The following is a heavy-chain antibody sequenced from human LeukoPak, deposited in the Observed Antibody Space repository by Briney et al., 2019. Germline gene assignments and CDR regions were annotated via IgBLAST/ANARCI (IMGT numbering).Heavy chain of an antibody. J-gene: IGHJ4*02. CDR1: GFIFNDYW. V-gene: IGHV3-7*01. Sequence: GGSLRLSCGASGFIFNDYWMSWVRRAPGKGLEWVANINGDGSETDYVDSVKGRFTISRDNAKKSVYLQMDSLRGDDTAVYYCARRSSHWFFEYWGQGSLVTVSS. CDR2: INGDGSET. CDR3: ARRSSHWFFEY. D-gene: IGHD3-9*01.